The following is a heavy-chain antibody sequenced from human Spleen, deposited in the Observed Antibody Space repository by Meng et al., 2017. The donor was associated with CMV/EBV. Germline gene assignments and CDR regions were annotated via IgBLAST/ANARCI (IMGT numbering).Heavy chain of an antibody. V-gene: IGHV1-18*01. D-gene: IGHD4-23*01. CDR3: ARRGNYGGVDY. CDR2: ITPYNDNA. CDR1: GYTFNTSG. J-gene: IGHJ4*02. Sequence: SCEASGYTFNTSGISWVRQAPGQGLEWMGWITPYNDNANYAQKVQGRVTMTTDTSTYTAHMELRSLRYDDTAVYYCARRGNYGGVDYWGQGTLVTVSS.